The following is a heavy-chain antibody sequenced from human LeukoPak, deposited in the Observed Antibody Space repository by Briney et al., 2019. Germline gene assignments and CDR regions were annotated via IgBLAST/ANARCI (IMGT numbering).Heavy chain of an antibody. D-gene: IGHD6-19*01. Sequence: SETLSLTCTVSGGSISSGGYYWRWLRQHPGTGLEWIGYIYYSRSTYYNPSLKTRVPISVDTSKNQFSLKLSSVTAADTAVYSCARALGQWLVLDHWGQGTLVTVSS. CDR3: ARALGQWLVLDH. J-gene: IGHJ4*02. V-gene: IGHV4-31*03. CDR2: IYYSRST. CDR1: GGSISSGGYY.